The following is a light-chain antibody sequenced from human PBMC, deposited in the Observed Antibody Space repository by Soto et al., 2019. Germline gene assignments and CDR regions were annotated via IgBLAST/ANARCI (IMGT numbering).Light chain of an antibody. CDR3: AAWDDSLNGWV. V-gene: IGLV1-44*01. CDR2: SNN. CDR1: SSNIGSNT. Sequence: QSVLTQSPSASGTPGQRVSLSCSGSSSNIGSNTVNWYQQLPGTAPKLLIYSNNQRPSGVPDRFSGSKSGTSASLATSGLQSEDEADYYCAAWDDSLNGWVFGGGTKLTVL. J-gene: IGLJ3*02.